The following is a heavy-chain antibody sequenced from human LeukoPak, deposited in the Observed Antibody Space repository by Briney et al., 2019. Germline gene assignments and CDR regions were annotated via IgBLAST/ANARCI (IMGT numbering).Heavy chain of an antibody. J-gene: IGHJ4*02. CDR3: ASSGWYVAFGDYFDY. CDR2: ISSSGSTI. D-gene: IGHD6-19*01. V-gene: IGHV3-48*03. Sequence: GGSLRLSCAASGFTFSSYEMNWVRQAPGKGLEWVSYISSSGSTIYYADSMKGRFTISRDNAKNSLYLQMNSLRAEDTAVYYCASSGWYVAFGDYFDYWGQGTLVTVSS. CDR1: GFTFSSYE.